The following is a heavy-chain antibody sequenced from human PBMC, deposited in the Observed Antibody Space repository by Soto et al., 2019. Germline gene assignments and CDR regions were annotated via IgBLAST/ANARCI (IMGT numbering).Heavy chain of an antibody. Sequence: GGSLRLSCAASGFTLSDYYMTWIRQAPGKGLEWVSDISISGSGATTSYADSVKGRFTVSRDNSKNTLYLQMNSLRVEDTAVYHCAKLRYFDWSAYNWFEYWGQGTPVTVSS. J-gene: IGHJ5*01. D-gene: IGHD3-9*01. CDR2: ISGSGATT. CDR3: AKLRYFDWSAYNWFEY. CDR1: GFTLSDYY. V-gene: IGHV3-23*01.